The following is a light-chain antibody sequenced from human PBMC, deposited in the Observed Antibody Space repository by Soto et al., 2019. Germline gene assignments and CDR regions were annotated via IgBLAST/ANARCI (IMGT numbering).Light chain of an antibody. CDR1: QSSSSW. CDR3: QHYSSYPWT. Sequence: DLHMTQTPSTLSASVGDRVTIACRATQSSSSWLAWYQQKPGKAPKLLIDEASNLESGVPSRFSGSGSRTEFTLTISSLQPDDFATYYCQHYSSYPWTFGQGTKVDIK. J-gene: IGKJ1*01. CDR2: EAS. V-gene: IGKV1-5*01.